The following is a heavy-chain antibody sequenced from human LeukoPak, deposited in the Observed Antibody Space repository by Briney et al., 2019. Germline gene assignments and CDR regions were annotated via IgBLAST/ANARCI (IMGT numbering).Heavy chain of an antibody. J-gene: IGHJ6*02. Sequence: GASVKVSCKASGHTFTSYGISWVRQAPGQGLEWMGWISAYNGNTNYAQKLQGRVTMTTDTSTSTAYMELRSLRSDDTAVYYCARDSIAAAGTYYYYGMDVWGQGTTVTVSS. CDR2: ISAYNGNT. CDR1: GHTFTSYG. D-gene: IGHD6-13*01. CDR3: ARDSIAAAGTYYYYGMDV. V-gene: IGHV1-18*01.